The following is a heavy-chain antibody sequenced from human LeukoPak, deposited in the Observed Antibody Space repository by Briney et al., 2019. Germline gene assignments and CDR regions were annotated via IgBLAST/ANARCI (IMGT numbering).Heavy chain of an antibody. Sequence: SETLSLTCTVSDGSISSNSYYWGWIRQPPGKGLEWIGSVSYSGRTYYDPSLESRVTISVAASKNQFYLKLSSVTAADTAVYYCARHSGWGENWFDPWGQGTLVTVSS. D-gene: IGHD3-16*01. J-gene: IGHJ5*02. CDR3: ARHSGWGENWFDP. CDR2: VSYSGRT. CDR1: DGSISSNSYY. V-gene: IGHV4-39*01.